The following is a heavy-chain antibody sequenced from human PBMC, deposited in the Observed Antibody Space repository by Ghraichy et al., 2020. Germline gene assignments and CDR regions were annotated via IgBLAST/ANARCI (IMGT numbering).Heavy chain of an antibody. CDR2: IYYSGST. CDR3: ARRDGGYDRRLYYFDY. Sequence: SETLSLTCTVSGGSISSSSYYWGWIRQPPGKGLEWIGSIYYSGSTYYNPSLKSRVTISVDTSKNQFSLKLSSVTAADTAVYYCARRDGGYDRRLYYFDYWGQGTLVTVSS. D-gene: IGHD5-12*01. J-gene: IGHJ4*02. CDR1: GGSISSSSYY. V-gene: IGHV4-39*01.